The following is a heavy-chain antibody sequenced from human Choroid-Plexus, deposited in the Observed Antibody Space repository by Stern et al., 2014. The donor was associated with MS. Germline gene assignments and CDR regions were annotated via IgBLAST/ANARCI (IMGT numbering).Heavy chain of an antibody. CDR1: GFTFGSCA. CDR3: AKDRQYLTYFFDH. CDR2: GSYDGSNK. J-gene: IGHJ5*02. V-gene: IGHV3-30*04. Sequence: QDQLVQSGGGVVQPGRPLRLSCVASGFTFGSCAMHWVRQAPGKGLEWVAGGSYDGSNKYYADSVKGRFTISRDNSQNTLYMQMSSLRPEDTAVYYCAKDRQYLTYFFDHWGQGSLVTVSS. D-gene: IGHD2/OR15-2a*01.